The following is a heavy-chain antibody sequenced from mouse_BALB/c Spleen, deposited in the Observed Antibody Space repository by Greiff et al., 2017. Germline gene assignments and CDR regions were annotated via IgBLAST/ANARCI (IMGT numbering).Heavy chain of an antibody. CDR2: IDPETGGT. D-gene: IGHD2-14*01. V-gene: IGHV1-15*01. J-gene: IGHJ4*01. Sequence: VQLQQSGAELVRPGASVTLSCKASGYTFTDYEMHWVKQTPVHGLEWIGAIDPETGGTAYNQKFKGKATLTADKSSSTAYMELRSLTSEDSAVYYCTNGGYRYDEGNYYAMDYWGQGTAVTVSS. CDR3: TNGGYRYDEGNYYAMDY. CDR1: GYTFTDYE.